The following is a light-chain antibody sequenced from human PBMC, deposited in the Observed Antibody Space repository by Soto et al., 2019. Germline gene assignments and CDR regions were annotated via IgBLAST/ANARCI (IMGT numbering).Light chain of an antibody. CDR2: EVN. V-gene: IGLV2-8*01. CDR3: SSYGGSNNYV. J-gene: IGLJ1*01. CDR1: NSDVGGYNY. Sequence: QSVLTQPPSASGSPGQSVTISCSGTNSDVGGYNYVSWYQQHPGKAPKLMIYEVNTRPSGVPDRFSGSKSGNTASLTVSGLQAEDEADYYCSSYGGSNNYVFGTGTKLTVL.